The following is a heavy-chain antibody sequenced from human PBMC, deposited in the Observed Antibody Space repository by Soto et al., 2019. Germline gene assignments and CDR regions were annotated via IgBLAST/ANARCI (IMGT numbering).Heavy chain of an antibody. Sequence: GGSLRLSCAASGFTFSSYAMAWVRQAPGKGLEWVSVISGSGHTTYYADSVKGRSTISRDNSKNTLYLQMNSLRAEDTAVYYCAKDIMPSGVLGVLHYWGQGTLVTVSS. V-gene: IGHV3-23*01. CDR3: AKDIMPSGVLGVLHY. CDR2: ISGSGHTT. D-gene: IGHD3-3*02. J-gene: IGHJ4*02. CDR1: GFTFSSYA.